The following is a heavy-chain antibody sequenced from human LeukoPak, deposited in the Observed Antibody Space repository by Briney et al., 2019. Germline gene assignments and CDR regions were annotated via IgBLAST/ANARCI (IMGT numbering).Heavy chain of an antibody. CDR2: IIPILGIA. CDR1: GGTFSSYA. D-gene: IGHD4/OR15-4a*01. J-gene: IGHJ4*02. Sequence: SVKVSCKASGGTFSSYAISWVRQAPGQGLEWMGRIIPILGIANYAQKFQGRVAITADKSTSTAYMELSSLRSEDTAVYYCARARTMVYGDYSDFWGQGTLVTVSS. V-gene: IGHV1-69*04. CDR3: ARARTMVYGDYSDF.